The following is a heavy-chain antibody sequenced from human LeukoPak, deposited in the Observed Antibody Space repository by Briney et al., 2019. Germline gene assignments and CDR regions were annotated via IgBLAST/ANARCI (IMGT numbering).Heavy chain of an antibody. Sequence: PSGTLSLTCTVSGGSISSSSYYWGWIRQPPGKGLEWIASVYYSGSTYYNPSLKSRVTMSVDTSKKQLSLKLSSVTAADTAVYYCARDTWNWFDPWGQGTLVTVSS. CDR1: GGSISSSSYY. J-gene: IGHJ5*02. CDR3: ARDTWNWFDP. CDR2: VYYSGST. V-gene: IGHV4-39*01.